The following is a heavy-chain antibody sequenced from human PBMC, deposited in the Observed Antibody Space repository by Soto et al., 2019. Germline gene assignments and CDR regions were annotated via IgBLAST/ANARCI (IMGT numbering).Heavy chain of an antibody. Sequence: QVQLVQSGAEVKEPGSSVKVSCEASGDLFNNHAFNWVRQAPGQGLEWMGRISPLFSTTNYAQKFQGRVTIGADELTTIVYLEVNNLESDDTAMYYCAASSAIAAASYFKFWGQGTLVTVSP. V-gene: IGHV1-69*01. CDR1: GDLFNNHA. D-gene: IGHD6-25*01. J-gene: IGHJ4*02. CDR3: AASSAIAAASYFKF. CDR2: ISPLFSTT.